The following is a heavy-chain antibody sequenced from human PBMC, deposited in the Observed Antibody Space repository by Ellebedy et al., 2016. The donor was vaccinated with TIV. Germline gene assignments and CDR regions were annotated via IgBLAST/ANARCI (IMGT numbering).Heavy chain of an antibody. CDR2: IKQDGSDK. CDR1: GFTFSPYS. Sequence: PGGSLRLSCAASGFTFSPYSMNWVRQAPGKGLEWVANIKQDGSDKYYVDSVKGRFTVSRDNAKSSLYLQLNSLRAEDAAVYYCALVCASGNYLKYWGQGTLVTVSS. J-gene: IGHJ4*02. V-gene: IGHV3-7*01. CDR3: ALVCASGNYLKY. D-gene: IGHD3-10*01.